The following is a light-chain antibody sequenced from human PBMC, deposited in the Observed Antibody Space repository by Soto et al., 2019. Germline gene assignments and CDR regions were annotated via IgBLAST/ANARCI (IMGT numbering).Light chain of an antibody. CDR2: AAS. V-gene: IGKV1-39*01. CDR3: QQSYSTPYT. Sequence: DIQMTQSPSSLSASVGDRVTITCRASQTISSFLNWYQQKPVKAPKVLIYAASSLHSGVPSRFSGSGSGTDFTLTISSLQPEDFATYYCQQSYSTPYTFGPGTKLEIK. CDR1: QTISSF. J-gene: IGKJ2*01.